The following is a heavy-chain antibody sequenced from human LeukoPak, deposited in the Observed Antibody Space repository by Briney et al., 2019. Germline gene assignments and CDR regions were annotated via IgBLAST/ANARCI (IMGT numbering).Heavy chain of an antibody. D-gene: IGHD3-22*01. CDR1: GLTVSSNC. CDR2: IYSGGKT. V-gene: IGHV3-53*01. Sequence: GGSLRLSCAASGLTVSSNCMSWVRQAPGKGREWVSFIYSGGKTYYPDCVKGGFTISRDNSKNTLHLQMNSLRAEDTAMYYCARRAGDYSHPYDYWGQGTLVTVSS. J-gene: IGHJ4*02. CDR3: ARRAGDYSHPYDY.